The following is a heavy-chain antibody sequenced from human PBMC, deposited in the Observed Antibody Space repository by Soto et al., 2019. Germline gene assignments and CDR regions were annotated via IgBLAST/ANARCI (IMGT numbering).Heavy chain of an antibody. Sequence: GASVKVSCKASGYTFTNYGVSWVRQAPGQRLEWMGWISAYTRNTNYAQMFQGRVTMTTDTSTSTAYMELRSLTSDDTAVYYCARVLGYAISWWRHSAFDIWGQGTMVTVSS. CDR1: GYTFTNYG. V-gene: IGHV1-18*01. CDR2: ISAYTRNT. CDR3: ARVLGYAISWWRHSAFDI. D-gene: IGHD2-15*01. J-gene: IGHJ3*02.